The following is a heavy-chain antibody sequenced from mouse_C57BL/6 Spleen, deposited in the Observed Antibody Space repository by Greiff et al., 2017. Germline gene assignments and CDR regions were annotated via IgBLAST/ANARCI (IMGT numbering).Heavy chain of an antibody. CDR3: ARHEDGMTTGRGYVDV. CDR1: GYTFTEYT. V-gene: IGHV1-62-2*01. D-gene: IGHD2-13*01. CDR2: FCPGSGSI. J-gene: IGHJ1*03. Sequence: QVQFQQSGAELVKPGASVKLSCKASGYTFTEYTIHWVKQRSGQGLEWFGWFCPGSGSIKYNEKFKDKATLTVDKYSSTVYMELSRLTSEDSAVYCWARHEDGMTTGRGYVDVWGTGTTVTVSS.